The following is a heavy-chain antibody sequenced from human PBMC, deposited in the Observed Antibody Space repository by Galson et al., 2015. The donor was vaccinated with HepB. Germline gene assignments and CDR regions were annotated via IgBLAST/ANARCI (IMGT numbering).Heavy chain of an antibody. J-gene: IGHJ4*02. CDR2: INPSGGST. V-gene: IGHV1-46*01. CDR1: GYTFTSYY. CDR3: ARGGCSGGSCYTFDY. Sequence: SVKVSCKASGYTFTSYYMHWVRQAPGQGLEWMGIINPSGGSTSYAQKFQGRVTMTRDTSTSTVYMELSSLRSEDTAVYYCARGGCSGGSCYTFDYWGQGTLATVSS. D-gene: IGHD2-15*01.